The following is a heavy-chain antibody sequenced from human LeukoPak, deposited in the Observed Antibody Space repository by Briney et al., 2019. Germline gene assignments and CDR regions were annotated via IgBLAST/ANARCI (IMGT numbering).Heavy chain of an antibody. CDR2: IRYDGSNK. V-gene: IGHV3-30*02. Sequence: GGSLRLSCAASGFTFSSYGMHWVRQAPGKGLEWVAFIRYDGSNKYYADSVKGRFTISRDNSKNTLYLRMNSLRAEDTAVYYCAKDGRYFDWLLYNYFDYWGQGTLVTVSS. J-gene: IGHJ4*02. CDR3: AKDGRYFDWLLYNYFDY. CDR1: GFTFSSYG. D-gene: IGHD3-9*01.